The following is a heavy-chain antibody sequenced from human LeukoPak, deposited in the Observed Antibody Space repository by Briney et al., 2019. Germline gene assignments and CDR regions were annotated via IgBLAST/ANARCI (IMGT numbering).Heavy chain of an antibody. J-gene: IGHJ4*02. Sequence: ASVKVSCKASGYTFTSYGTSWVRQAPGQGLEWMGWISAYNGNTNYAQKLQGRVTMTTDTSTSTAYMELRSLRSDDTAVYYCAREGEYYDSSGYYNYWGQGTLVTVSS. D-gene: IGHD3-22*01. CDR3: AREGEYYDSSGYYNY. CDR2: ISAYNGNT. V-gene: IGHV1-18*01. CDR1: GYTFTSYG.